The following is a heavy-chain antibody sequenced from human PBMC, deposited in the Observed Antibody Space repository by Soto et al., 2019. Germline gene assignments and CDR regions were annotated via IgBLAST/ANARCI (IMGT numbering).Heavy chain of an antibody. Sequence: ASVKVSSKASAYTFTSYGISWVRQAPVQGLEWMGWISAYNGNTNCAQKLQGRVTMTTDTSTSTAYMELRSLRSDDTAVYYCATTTYSSGWYGGRPYYWGQGTLVTVS. CDR1: AYTFTSYG. J-gene: IGHJ4*02. V-gene: IGHV1-18*01. D-gene: IGHD6-19*01. CDR3: ATTTYSSGWYGGRPYY. CDR2: ISAYNGNT.